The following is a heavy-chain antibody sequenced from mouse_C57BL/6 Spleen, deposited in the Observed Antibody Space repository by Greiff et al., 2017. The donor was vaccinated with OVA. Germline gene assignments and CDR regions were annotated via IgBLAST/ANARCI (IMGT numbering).Heavy chain of an antibody. CDR2: IYPSDSET. V-gene: IGHV1-61*01. CDR1: GYTFTSYW. D-gene: IGHD2-4*01. CDR3: ARKSIYYDPAMDY. J-gene: IGHJ4*01. Sequence: VQLQQPGAELVRPGSSVKLSCKASGYTFTSYWMDWVKQRPGQGLEWIGNIYPSDSETHYNQKFKDKATLTVDKSSSTAYMQLSSLTSEDSAVYYCARKSIYYDPAMDYWGQGTSVTVSS.